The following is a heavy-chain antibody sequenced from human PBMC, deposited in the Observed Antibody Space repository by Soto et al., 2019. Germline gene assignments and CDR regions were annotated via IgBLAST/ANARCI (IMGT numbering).Heavy chain of an antibody. CDR2: ISGSGGIT. CDR3: AKPNLYCSSTSCYES. J-gene: IGHJ5*02. Sequence: GRSLRLSCAASGFTFTSYAMSWVRQAPGQGLEWVSVISGSGGITYYADSVKGRFTISRDNSENTLYLQMNNLRAEDTAVYYCAKPNLYCSSTSCYESWGQGTLVTVSS. V-gene: IGHV3-23*01. CDR1: GFTFTSYA. D-gene: IGHD2-2*01.